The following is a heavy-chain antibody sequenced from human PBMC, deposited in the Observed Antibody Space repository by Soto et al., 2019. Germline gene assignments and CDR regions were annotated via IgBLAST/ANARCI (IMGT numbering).Heavy chain of an antibody. V-gene: IGHV1-69*01. Sequence: QVQLVQSGAEVKKPGSSVKVSCKASGGTFSSYAISWVRQAPGQGLEWMGGIIPIFGTANYAQKFQGRVTITADESTSTAYMERSSLRSEDTAVYYCASHDRRGFLEWLSYPNFDYWGQGTLVTVSS. CDR1: GGTFSSYA. CDR3: ASHDRRGFLEWLSYPNFDY. D-gene: IGHD3-3*01. J-gene: IGHJ4*02. CDR2: IIPIFGTA.